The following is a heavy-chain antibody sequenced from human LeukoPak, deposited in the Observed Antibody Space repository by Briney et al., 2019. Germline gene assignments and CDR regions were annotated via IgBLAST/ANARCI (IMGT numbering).Heavy chain of an antibody. D-gene: IGHD2-15*01. J-gene: IGHJ5*02. CDR3: ARQDIVVVVAATGSWFDP. CDR2: IYYSGST. CDR1: GGSFSGYY. Sequence: SSETLSLTCAVYGGSFSGYYWGWIRQPPGKGLEWIGSIYYSGSTYYNPSLKSRVTISVDASKNQFSLKLSSVTAADTAVYYCARQDIVVVVAATGSWFDPWGQGTLVTVSS. V-gene: IGHV4-39*01.